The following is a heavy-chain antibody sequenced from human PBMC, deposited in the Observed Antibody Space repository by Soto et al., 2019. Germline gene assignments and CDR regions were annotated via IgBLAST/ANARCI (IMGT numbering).Heavy chain of an antibody. CDR2: IYHSGST. CDR1: VGSISSGGYS. CDR3: AGGIAARPLGY. D-gene: IGHD6-6*01. Sequence: SETLSLTCAVSVGSISSGGYSWSWIRQPPGKGLEWIGYIYHSGSTYYNPSLKSRVTISVDRSKNQFSLKLSSVTAADTAVYYCAGGIAARPLGYWGQGTLVTSPQ. V-gene: IGHV4-30-2*01. J-gene: IGHJ4*02.